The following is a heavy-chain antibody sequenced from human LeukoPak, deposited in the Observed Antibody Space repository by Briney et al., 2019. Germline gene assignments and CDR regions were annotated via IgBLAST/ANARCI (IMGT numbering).Heavy chain of an antibody. CDR1: GFTFSSYA. V-gene: IGHV4-34*01. CDR3: ARGLAGGYGDC. D-gene: IGHD3-10*01. CDR2: INHSGST. J-gene: IGHJ4*02. Sequence: GSLRLSCAASGFTFSSYAMSWVRQPPGKGLEWIGEINHSGSTNYNPSLKSRVTISVDTSKNQFSLKLSSVTAADTAVYYCARGLAGGYGDCWGQGTLVTVSS.